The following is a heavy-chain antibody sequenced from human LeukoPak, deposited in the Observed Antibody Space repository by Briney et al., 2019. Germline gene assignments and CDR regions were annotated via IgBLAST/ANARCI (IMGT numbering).Heavy chain of an antibody. CDR1: GGSISSSRYY. CDR2: VYHIGSA. Sequence: SETLSLTCTVPGGSISSSRYYWGWVRPPPGKGLEWIGSVYHIGSAYLNPTLKSRITISVDTSKNQFSLEWSSETAADPAVCYCERLGSGSHDYWGQGTRVTVST. D-gene: IGHD3-3*01. CDR3: ERLGSGSHDY. J-gene: IGHJ4*02. V-gene: IGHV4-39*01.